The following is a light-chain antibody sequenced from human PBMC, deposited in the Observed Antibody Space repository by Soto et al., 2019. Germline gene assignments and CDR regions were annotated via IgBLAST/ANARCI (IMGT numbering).Light chain of an antibody. V-gene: IGLV2-11*01. CDR3: CAYAGSYTDV. CDR2: DVS. CDR1: NSDVGGYEF. J-gene: IGLJ1*01. Sequence: QSALTQPRSVSGSPGQSVFISCTGTNSDVGGYEFVSWYQQHPGKAPKLMLYDVSKRPSGVPDRFSGSRSGNTASLTISGLQAEDEAEYYCCAYAGSYTDVFGTGTKVTVL.